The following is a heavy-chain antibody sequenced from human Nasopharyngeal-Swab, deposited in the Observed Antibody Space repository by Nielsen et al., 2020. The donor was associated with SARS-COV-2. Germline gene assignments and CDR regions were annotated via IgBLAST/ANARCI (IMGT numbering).Heavy chain of an antibody. CDR3: ARAEEDCSGGSCYFVFDY. J-gene: IGHJ4*02. D-gene: IGHD2-15*01. CDR1: GGSISSGGYY. V-gene: IGHV4-30-4*01. CDR2: IYYSGST. Sequence: SETLSLTCAVSGGSISSGGYYWSWIRQPPGKGLEWIGYIYYSGSTYYNPSLKSRVTISVDTSKNQFSLKLSSVTAADTAVYYCARAEEDCSGGSCYFVFDYWGQGTLVTVSS.